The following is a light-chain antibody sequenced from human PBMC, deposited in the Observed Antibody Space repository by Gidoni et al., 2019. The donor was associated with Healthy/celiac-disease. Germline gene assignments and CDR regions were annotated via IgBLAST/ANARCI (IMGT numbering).Light chain of an antibody. Sequence: EIVLTQSPGTLSLSPGERATLSCRASQSVSSSYLAWYQQKPGQAPRLLIYGASSRATGIPDRFSGRGSGTDFTLTISRLEPEDFAVYYCQQYGSSPGTFXGXTKVXIK. CDR3: QQYGSSPGT. CDR1: QSVSSSY. J-gene: IGKJ4*01. V-gene: IGKV3-20*01. CDR2: GAS.